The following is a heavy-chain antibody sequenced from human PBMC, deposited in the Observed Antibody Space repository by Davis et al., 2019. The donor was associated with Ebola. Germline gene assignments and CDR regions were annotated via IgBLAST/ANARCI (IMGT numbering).Heavy chain of an antibody. D-gene: IGHD3-3*01. CDR3: AKSGLSFGVVKYHYGMDV. CDR1: GFTFSSYS. V-gene: IGHV3-48*01. J-gene: IGHJ6*04. CDR2: ISSSGSTI. Sequence: GGSLRLSCAASGFTFSSYSMNWVRQAPGKGLEWVSYISSSGSTIYYADSVKGRFTISRDNSKKTLYLQMNSLRAEDTAVYYCAKSGLSFGVVKYHYGMDVWGKGTTVTVSS.